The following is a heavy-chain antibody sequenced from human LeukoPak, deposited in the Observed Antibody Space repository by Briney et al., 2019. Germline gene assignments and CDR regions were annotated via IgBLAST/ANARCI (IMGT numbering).Heavy chain of an antibody. CDR2: ISGSGGST. CDR1: GFTFSSYA. Sequence: GGSLRLSCAASGFTFSSYAMSWVRQAPGKGLEWVSAISGSGGSTYYADSVKGRFTISRDNSKNTLYLQMSSLRAEDTAVYYCAKDPVPLYCSSTSCPQGVWGQGTTVTVSS. CDR3: AKDPVPLYCSSTSCPQGV. J-gene: IGHJ6*02. D-gene: IGHD2-2*01. V-gene: IGHV3-23*01.